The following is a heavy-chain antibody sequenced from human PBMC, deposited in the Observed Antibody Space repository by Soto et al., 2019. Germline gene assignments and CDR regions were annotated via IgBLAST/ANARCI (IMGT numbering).Heavy chain of an antibody. V-gene: IGHV4-59*01. D-gene: IGHD3-22*01. CDR1: GGSISSYY. J-gene: IGHJ3*02. Sequence: QVQLQESGPGLVKPSETLSLTCTVSGGSISSYYWSWIRQPPGKGLEWIGYIYYSGSTNYNPSLKSRVTISVDTSKNQFSLKLSSVTAADTAVYYCARQLQSDRDAFGIWGQGTMVTVSS. CDR3: ARQLQSDRDAFGI. CDR2: IYYSGST.